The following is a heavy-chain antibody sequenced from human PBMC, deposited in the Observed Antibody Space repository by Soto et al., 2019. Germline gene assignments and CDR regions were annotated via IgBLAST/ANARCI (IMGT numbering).Heavy chain of an antibody. CDR3: AKDLYPPYSSGLDY. D-gene: IGHD6-19*01. Sequence: GGSLRLSCAASGFTFSSYGMHWVRQAPGKGLEWVAVISYDGSNKYYADSVKGRFTISRDNSKNTLYLQMNSLRAEDTAVYYCAKDLYPPYSSGLDYWGQGTLVTVSS. CDR2: ISYDGSNK. CDR1: GFTFSSYG. J-gene: IGHJ4*02. V-gene: IGHV3-30*18.